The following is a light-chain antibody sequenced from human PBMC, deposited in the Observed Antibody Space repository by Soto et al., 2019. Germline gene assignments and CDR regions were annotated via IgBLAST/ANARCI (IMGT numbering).Light chain of an antibody. V-gene: IGKV1-13*02. CDR2: DAS. CDR3: QKYNTSSRT. Sequence: QMTQVPSCLSATVGDRVNITCRASRYVGSALNWYQQIPGEAPKLLIYDASALPRGVPSRFSGSGSGTNFTLTIGSLQPEDFATYYCQKYNTSSRTLGGGAKVDI. J-gene: IGKJ4*01. CDR1: RYVGSA.